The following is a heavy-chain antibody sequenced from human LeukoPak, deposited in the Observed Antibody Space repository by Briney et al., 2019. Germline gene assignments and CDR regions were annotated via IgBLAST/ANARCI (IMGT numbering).Heavy chain of an antibody. Sequence: GGSLSFSCAASGFTISNAWMNWVRQAPGKGLEGVGLIRSKADGGATDYAAPVKGRLTIFRDDSKNTLYLQLNNLTTEYNALYYCTNQDFEFWGQGTLVTVSS. CDR1: GFTISNAW. CDR2: IRSKADGGAT. J-gene: IGHJ4*02. V-gene: IGHV3-15*01. CDR3: TNQDFEF.